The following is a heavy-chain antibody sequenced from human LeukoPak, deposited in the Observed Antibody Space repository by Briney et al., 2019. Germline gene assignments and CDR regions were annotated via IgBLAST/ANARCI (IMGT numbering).Heavy chain of an antibody. CDR1: GFTVSSND. D-gene: IGHD2-8*02. CDR3: ARDWWGDY. J-gene: IGHJ4*02. V-gene: IGHV3-53*05. Sequence: GGSLRLSCAASGFTVSSNDMSWVRQAPGKGLEWVSLIYSGDNTYYADSVKGRFTISRDNPKNTLYLQMNNLRVEDTAVYYCARDWWGDYWGQGTLVTVSS. CDR2: IYSGDNT.